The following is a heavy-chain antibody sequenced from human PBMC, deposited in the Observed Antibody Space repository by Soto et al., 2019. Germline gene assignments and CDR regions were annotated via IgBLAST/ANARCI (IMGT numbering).Heavy chain of an antibody. V-gene: IGHV3-21*01. CDR2: ISSSSSYI. CDR1: GFTFSSYS. D-gene: IGHD6-13*01. J-gene: IGHJ6*03. CDR3: ARVEGIYYYMDV. Sequence: GGSLRLSCAASGFTFSSYSMNWVRQAPGKGLEWVSSISSSSSYIYYADSVKGRFTISRDNAKNSLYLQMNSLRAEDTAVYYCARVEGIYYYMDVWGKGTTVTVSS.